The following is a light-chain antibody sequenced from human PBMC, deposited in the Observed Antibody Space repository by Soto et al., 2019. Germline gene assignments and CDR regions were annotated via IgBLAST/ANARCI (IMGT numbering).Light chain of an antibody. CDR3: MQALQTPT. Sequence: DIVMTQSPLSLPVTPGEPASISCRSSQSLLHSNGYNYMDWYLQKPWQSPQLLIYLGSNRASGVPDRVSGSGSGTDFTLKISRVEAEDVGVYYCMQALQTPTFGPGSKVDIK. CDR1: QSLLHSNGYNY. CDR2: LGS. J-gene: IGKJ3*01. V-gene: IGKV2-28*01.